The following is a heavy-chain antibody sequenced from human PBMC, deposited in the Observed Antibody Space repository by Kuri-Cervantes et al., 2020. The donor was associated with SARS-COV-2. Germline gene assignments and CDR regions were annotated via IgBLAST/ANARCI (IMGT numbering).Heavy chain of an antibody. Sequence: SETLSLTCTVSGGSVSSGSYYWTWIRQPPGKGLEWIGYVYYSGSTNYNPSLKSRVTISVDTSKNQFSLKLSSVTAADTSVYYCARHGGIAVAGTFDYWGHRTLVTVSS. J-gene: IGHJ4*01. D-gene: IGHD6-19*01. CDR2: VYYSGST. CDR1: GGSVSSGSYY. CDR3: ARHGGIAVAGTFDY. V-gene: IGHV4-61*01.